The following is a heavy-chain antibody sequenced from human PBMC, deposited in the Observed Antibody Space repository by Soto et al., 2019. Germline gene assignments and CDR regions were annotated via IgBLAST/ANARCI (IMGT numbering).Heavy chain of an antibody. D-gene: IGHD2-15*01. CDR3: ASEYCSGGSCYYYGMDV. J-gene: IGHJ6*02. CDR2: IWNDGSNK. Sequence: QVQLVESGGGVVQPGRSLRLSCAASGFTFSSYGMHWVRQAPGKGLEWVAVIWNDGSNKYYADSVKGRFTISRDNYKNTLYLQMNSLRAEDTAVYYCASEYCSGGSCYYYGMDVWGQGTTVTVSS. V-gene: IGHV3-33*01. CDR1: GFTFSSYG.